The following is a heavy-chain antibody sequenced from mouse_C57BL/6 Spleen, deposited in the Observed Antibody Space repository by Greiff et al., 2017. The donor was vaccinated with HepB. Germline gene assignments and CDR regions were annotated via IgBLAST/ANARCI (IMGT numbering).Heavy chain of an antibody. CDR2: INPSNGGT. CDR3: AHGNYHWYFDV. D-gene: IGHD2-1*01. Sequence: QVQLQQPGTELVKPGASVKLSCKASGYSFTSYWMHWVKQRPGQGLEWIGNINPSNGGTNYNEKFKSKATLTVDKSSSTAYMQLSSLTSEDSAVYDCAHGNYHWYFDVWGTGTTVTVSS. J-gene: IGHJ1*03. V-gene: IGHV1-53*01. CDR1: GYSFTSYW.